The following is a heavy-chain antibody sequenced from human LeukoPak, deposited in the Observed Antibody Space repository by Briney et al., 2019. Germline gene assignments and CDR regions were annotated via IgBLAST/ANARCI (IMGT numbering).Heavy chain of an antibody. CDR3: ITDPGAWAPI. J-gene: IGHJ3*02. D-gene: IGHD1-26*01. CDR1: GFTFSSYS. V-gene: IGHV3-15*01. Sequence: GGSLRLSCAASGFTFSSYSMNWVRQAPGKGLEWVGRIKSKTDGETTDYAAPVKGRFTISRDDSKNTLYLQMNRVNVGDTAVYYCITDPGAWAPIWGQGTMVTVSS. CDR2: IKSKTDGETT.